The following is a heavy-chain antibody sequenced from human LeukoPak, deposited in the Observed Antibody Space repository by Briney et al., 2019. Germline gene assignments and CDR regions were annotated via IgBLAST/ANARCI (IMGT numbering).Heavy chain of an antibody. Sequence: GGSLRLSCAASGFTFGSYGMHWVRQAPGKGLEWVTFIRSDGSNKYYADSVKGRFTISRDNSKNSLYLQMNSLRAEDTAVYYCAKDCSGGSCYSSWGQGTLVTVSS. CDR3: AKDCSGGSCYSS. D-gene: IGHD2-15*01. V-gene: IGHV3-30*02. J-gene: IGHJ4*02. CDR1: GFTFGSYG. CDR2: IRSDGSNK.